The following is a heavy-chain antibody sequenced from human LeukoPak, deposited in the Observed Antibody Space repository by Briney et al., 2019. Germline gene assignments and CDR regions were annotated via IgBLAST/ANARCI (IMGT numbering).Heavy chain of an antibody. D-gene: IGHD5-24*01. CDR3: ARSRRWLQLDFDQ. CDR2: MSYDGSNK. J-gene: IGHJ4*02. Sequence: GGSLRLSCAASGFTFSAYAMRWVRQAPGKGLEWVAVMSYDGSNKYYADSVKGRFTISRDNPKNTLYLQMNSLRGEDTAVYYCARSRRWLQLDFDQWGQGTLVTVSS. V-gene: IGHV3-30*01. CDR1: GFTFSAYA.